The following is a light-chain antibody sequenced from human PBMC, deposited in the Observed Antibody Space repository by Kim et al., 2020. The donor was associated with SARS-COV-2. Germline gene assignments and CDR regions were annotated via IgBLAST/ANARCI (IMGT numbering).Light chain of an antibody. J-gene: IGKJ1*01. CDR3: QQYNSYSWT. CDR1: QSISNR. V-gene: IGKV1-5*03. CDR2: NAS. Sequence: ASVGDRVTITCRASQSISNRLAWYQEKPGKAPNLLIYNASTLESGVPSRFSGSGSGAEFTLTISSLQPDDFATYYCQQYNSYSWTFGQGTKVDIK.